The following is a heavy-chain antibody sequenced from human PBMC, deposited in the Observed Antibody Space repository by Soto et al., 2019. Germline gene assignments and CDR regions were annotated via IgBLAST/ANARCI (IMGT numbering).Heavy chain of an antibody. V-gene: IGHV4-59*12. J-gene: IGHJ4*02. CDR1: GGSISSYY. CDR2: IYYSGST. D-gene: IGHD2-8*01. Sequence: SETLSLTCTVSGGSISSYYWSWIRQPPGKGLEWIGYIYYSGSTNYNPSLKSRVTISVDTSKNQFSLKLSSVTAADTAVYYCAREAEYCTNGVCHSKGYFDYWGQGTLVTVSS. CDR3: AREAEYCTNGVCHSKGYFDY.